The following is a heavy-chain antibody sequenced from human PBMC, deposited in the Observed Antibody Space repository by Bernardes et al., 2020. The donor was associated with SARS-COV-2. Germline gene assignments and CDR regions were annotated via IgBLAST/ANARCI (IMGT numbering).Heavy chain of an antibody. V-gene: IGHV3-7*03. CDR1: GFRFSSFW. D-gene: IGHD6-25*01. CDR2: INEDGSRK. CDR3: VSGYTSGG. J-gene: IGHJ4*02. Sequence: GESLRLSCAASGFRFSSFWMTWVRQAPGKGLEWVANINEDGSRKLYVDSVEGRFTISRDNADNSLYLQMTSLRAEDTAVYFCVSGYTSGGWGQGTLVTVSS.